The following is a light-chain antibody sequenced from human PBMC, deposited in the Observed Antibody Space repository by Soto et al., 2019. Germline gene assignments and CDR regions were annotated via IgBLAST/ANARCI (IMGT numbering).Light chain of an antibody. CDR2: ATS. Sequence: DIQMTQSPSSLSASVGDRVTITCRASQSINTYLNWYQQKPGKAPKLLISATSILQSGVPSRFSGSGAGTDFTLTITSLQPEDFATFYCQQNYNIPRTFGQGTKVAIK. CDR1: QSINTY. V-gene: IGKV1-39*01. J-gene: IGKJ1*01. CDR3: QQNYNIPRT.